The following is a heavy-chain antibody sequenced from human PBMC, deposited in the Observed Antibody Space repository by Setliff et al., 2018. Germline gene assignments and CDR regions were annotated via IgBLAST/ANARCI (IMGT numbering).Heavy chain of an antibody. CDR2: INIGGGSA. J-gene: IGHJ4*02. Sequence: ASVKVSCKASGYTFTSYYMYWLRQAPGQGPEWMGIINIGGGSASYAQKFQDRVTMTRDTSTNTVYMEVSSLTSDDSAVYYCARGGLAAANKKGVFEYWGQGTLVTVSS. CDR3: ARGGLAAANKKGVFEY. D-gene: IGHD6-13*01. CDR1: GYTFTSYY. V-gene: IGHV1-46*01.